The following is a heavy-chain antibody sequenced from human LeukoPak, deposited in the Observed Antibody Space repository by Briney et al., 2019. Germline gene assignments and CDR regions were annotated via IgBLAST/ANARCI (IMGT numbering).Heavy chain of an antibody. CDR1: GDSISSYY. CDR3: ARRATVTTDYNWFDP. V-gene: IGHV4-59*08. CDR2: FYDSENT. D-gene: IGHD4-11*01. J-gene: IGHJ5*02. Sequence: SETLSLTCTVSGDSISSYYWSWIRQPPGKGLEWIGCFYDSENTNYNPSLKSRVTISVDTSKNQFSLKLSSVTAADTAVYYCARRATVTTDYNWFDPWGQGTLVTVSS.